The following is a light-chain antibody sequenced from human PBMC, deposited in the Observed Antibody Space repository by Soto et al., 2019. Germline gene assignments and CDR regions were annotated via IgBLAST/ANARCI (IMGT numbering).Light chain of an antibody. V-gene: IGLV2-14*03. CDR3: SSDTPSSTHVI. Sequence: QSALSQPASVSGSPGQSITIACTGDSGDVGGGYNYVSWYQQHPGKAPKLIIYDVSSRPSGVSNRFSDSKSGNTASLTISGLQAEDESEYYCSSDTPSSTHVIYGGGTKVTVL. J-gene: IGLJ2*01. CDR2: DVS. CDR1: SGDVGGGYNY.